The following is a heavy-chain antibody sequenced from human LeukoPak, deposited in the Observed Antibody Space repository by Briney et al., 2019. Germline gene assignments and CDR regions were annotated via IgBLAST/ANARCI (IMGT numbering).Heavy chain of an antibody. CDR1: GVSISNGSYY. V-gene: IGHV4-61*02. Sequence: SETLSLTCTVSGVSISNGSYYWSWIRQPAGKGLEWIGRIYTSGSTNYNPSLKSRVTISVDTSKNQFSLKLSSVTAADTAVYYCARHDPKSWEFDYWGQGTLVTVSS. CDR2: IYTSGST. D-gene: IGHD6-13*01. CDR3: ARHDPKSWEFDY. J-gene: IGHJ4*02.